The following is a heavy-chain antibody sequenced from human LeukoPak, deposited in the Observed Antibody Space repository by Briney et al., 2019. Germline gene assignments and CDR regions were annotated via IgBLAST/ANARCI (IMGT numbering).Heavy chain of an antibody. D-gene: IGHD4-17*01. Sequence: GGSLRLSCAASGFTFSTYAMHWVRQAPGKGLEWVAVISYDGMNKYYADYVKGRFTISRDNSKNTLYLQMNSLRTEDTAVYYCARVYGDYAVDYWGQGTLVTVSS. V-gene: IGHV3-30*04. J-gene: IGHJ4*02. CDR2: ISYDGMNK. CDR3: ARVYGDYAVDY. CDR1: GFTFSTYA.